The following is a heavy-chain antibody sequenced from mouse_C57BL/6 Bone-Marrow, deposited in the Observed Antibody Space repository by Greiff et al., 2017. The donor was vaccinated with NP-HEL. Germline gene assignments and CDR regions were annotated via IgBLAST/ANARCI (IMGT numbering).Heavy chain of an antibody. V-gene: IGHV5-17*01. Sequence: EVKVVESGGGLVKPGGSLKLSCAASGFTFSDYGMHWVRQAPEKGLEWVAYISSGSSTIYYVDTVKGRFTISRDNAKNTLFLQMTSLRSEDTAMYYCARPGITTVGYWGQGTSVTVSS. CDR2: ISSGSSTI. D-gene: IGHD1-1*01. J-gene: IGHJ4*01. CDR3: ARPGITTVGY. CDR1: GFTFSDYG.